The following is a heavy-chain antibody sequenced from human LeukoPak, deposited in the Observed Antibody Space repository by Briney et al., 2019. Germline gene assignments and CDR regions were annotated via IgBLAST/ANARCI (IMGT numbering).Heavy chain of an antibody. D-gene: IGHD3-3*01. J-gene: IGHJ4*02. CDR3: ARDPDTIFGVVSPPCFDN. CDR1: GYTFTRYG. Sequence: ASVKVSCKASGYTFTRYGIGWVRQVPGQGLEGMAWISSANGHTNYAQNVKGRVTLTTDTCTNTAYMELRDLRSDDTAVYYCARDPDTIFGVVSPPCFDNWGQGTLVTVSS. CDR2: ISSANGHT. V-gene: IGHV1-18*01.